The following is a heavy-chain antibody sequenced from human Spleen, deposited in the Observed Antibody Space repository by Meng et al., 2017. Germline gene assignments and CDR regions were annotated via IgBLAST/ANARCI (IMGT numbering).Heavy chain of an antibody. CDR3: ARTHSDIVVNRRGPFDN. CDR2: INPNSGGT. CDR1: GYTFTGYY. Sequence: ASVKVSCKASGYTFTGYYIHWVRQAPGQGLEWMGWINPNSGGTNFAQKFQGRVTMTRDTSISTAYMELSSLRSDDTAVYYCARTHSDIVVNRRGPFDNWGQGTMVTVSS. V-gene: IGHV1-2*02. J-gene: IGHJ3*02. D-gene: IGHD2-2*01.